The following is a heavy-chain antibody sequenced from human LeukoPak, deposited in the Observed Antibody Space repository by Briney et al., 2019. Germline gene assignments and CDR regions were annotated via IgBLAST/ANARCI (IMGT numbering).Heavy chain of an antibody. Sequence: GGSLRLSCAASGFTFSSYWMHWVRQAPGKGLVWVSRINTDGSSTSYADSVKGRFTISRDNAKNTLYLQMNSLRAEDTAVYYCARGEYDFWSGPYYFDYWGQGTLVTVSS. V-gene: IGHV3-74*01. D-gene: IGHD3-3*01. CDR3: ARGEYDFWSGPYYFDY. J-gene: IGHJ4*02. CDR2: INTDGSST. CDR1: GFTFSSYW.